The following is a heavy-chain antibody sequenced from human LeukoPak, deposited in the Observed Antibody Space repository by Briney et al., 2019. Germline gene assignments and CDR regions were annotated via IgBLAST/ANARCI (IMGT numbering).Heavy chain of an antibody. D-gene: IGHD3-3*01. CDR1: GGSISSYY. Sequence: PSETLSLTCTVSGGSISSYYWSWIRQPPGKGLEWIGYIYYSGSTNYNPSLKSRVTISVDTPKNQFSLKLSSVTAADTAVYYCARGGDFWSGYGYYYYGMDVWDQGTTVTVSS. J-gene: IGHJ6*02. V-gene: IGHV4-59*01. CDR3: ARGGDFWSGYGYYYYGMDV. CDR2: IYYSGST.